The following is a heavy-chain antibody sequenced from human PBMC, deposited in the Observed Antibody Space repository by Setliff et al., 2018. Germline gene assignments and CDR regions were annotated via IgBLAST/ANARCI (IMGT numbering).Heavy chain of an antibody. V-gene: IGHV4-4*08. Sequence: PSETLSLTCTVSGGSISSYYWSWIRQPPGKGLEWIGYIYTSGSTNYNPSLKSRVTISVDTSKNQFSLKLRSVTAADTAVYFCARVRARVIVATPPNNWFDPWGQGTLVTVSS. D-gene: IGHD2-15*01. CDR2: IYTSGST. J-gene: IGHJ5*02. CDR1: GGSISSYY. CDR3: ARVRARVIVATPPNNWFDP.